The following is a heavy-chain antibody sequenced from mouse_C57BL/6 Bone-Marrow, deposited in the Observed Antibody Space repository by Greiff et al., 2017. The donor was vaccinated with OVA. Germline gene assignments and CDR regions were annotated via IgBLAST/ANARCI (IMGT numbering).Heavy chain of an antibody. J-gene: IGHJ2*01. Sequence: EVKLMESGGGLVQPGGSLSLSCAASGFTFTDYYMSWVRQPPGKALEWLGFIRNKANGYTTEYSASVKGRFTISRDNSQSILYLQMNALRAEDSATYYCARLYGSSSPGFDYWGQGTTLTVSS. D-gene: IGHD1-1*01. CDR2: IRNKANGYTT. CDR1: GFTFTDYY. V-gene: IGHV7-3*01. CDR3: ARLYGSSSPGFDY.